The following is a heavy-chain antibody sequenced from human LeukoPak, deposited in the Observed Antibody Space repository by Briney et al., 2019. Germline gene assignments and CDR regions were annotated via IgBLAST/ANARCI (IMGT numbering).Heavy chain of an antibody. CDR1: GFTLSHYA. J-gene: IGHJ4*02. CDR2: IWYDGSNK. D-gene: IGHD6-13*01. V-gene: IGHV3-33*01. CDR3: AREVSSWSGFFDY. Sequence: PGGSLRLSCSMSGFTLSHYAMSWVRQAPGKGLEWVAVIWYDGSNKYYADSVKGRFTISRDNSKNTLYLQMNSLRAEDTAVYYCAREVSSWSGFFDYWGQGTLVTVSS.